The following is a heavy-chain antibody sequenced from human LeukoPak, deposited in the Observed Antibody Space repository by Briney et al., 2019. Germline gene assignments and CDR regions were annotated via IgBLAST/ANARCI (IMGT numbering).Heavy chain of an antibody. CDR1: GYTFTEYY. Sequence: ASVKVSCKASGYTFTEYYMHWVRQAPGQGLEWMGWINPNSGGTNYAQKFQGRVTMTRDTSISTAYMELSRLRSDDTAVYYCAREGAYSGYDQIDYWGQGTLVTVSS. D-gene: IGHD5-12*01. V-gene: IGHV1-2*02. J-gene: IGHJ4*02. CDR3: AREGAYSGYDQIDY. CDR2: INPNSGGT.